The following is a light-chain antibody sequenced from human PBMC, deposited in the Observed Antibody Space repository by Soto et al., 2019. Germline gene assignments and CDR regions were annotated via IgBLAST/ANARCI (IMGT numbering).Light chain of an antibody. J-gene: IGKJ1*01. CDR3: QQYNNWPLT. CDR2: GAS. V-gene: IGKV3-15*01. CDR1: QSVSSN. Sequence: DIVMTQSPATLSVSPGETPTLSCRASQSVSSNLAWYQQKPGQAPRLLMYGASTRATGIPAGFSGSGSGTELTLTISSLQPGDFALYYCQQYNNWPLTFGQGTKVDIK.